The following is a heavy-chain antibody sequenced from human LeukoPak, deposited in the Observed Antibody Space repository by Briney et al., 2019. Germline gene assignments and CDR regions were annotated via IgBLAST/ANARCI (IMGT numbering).Heavy chain of an antibody. CDR2: FSGSGGTT. D-gene: IGHD1-1*01. Sequence: GGSLRLSCAASGVTFSTYAMSWVRQAPGKGLEWVSTFSGSGGTTYYADSVKGRFTTSRDNSKNTLYLQMNSLRAEDTAVYYCTRVAHSNNWYTWYYFDYWGQGTLVTVSS. V-gene: IGHV3-23*01. J-gene: IGHJ4*01. CDR1: GVTFSTYA. CDR3: TRVAHSNNWYTWYYFDY.